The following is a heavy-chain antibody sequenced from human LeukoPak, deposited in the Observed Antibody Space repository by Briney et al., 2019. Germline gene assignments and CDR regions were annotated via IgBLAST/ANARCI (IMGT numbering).Heavy chain of an antibody. CDR3: AKPDTAMPKDYYYGMDV. D-gene: IGHD5-18*01. Sequence: PGGSLRLSCAASGFTFSSYWMHWVRQAPGKGLVWVSRINSDGSSTSYADSVKGRFTISRDNAKNTLYLQMNSLRAEDTAVYYCAKPDTAMPKDYYYGMDVWGQGTTVTVSS. J-gene: IGHJ6*02. CDR1: GFTFSSYW. CDR2: INSDGSST. V-gene: IGHV3-74*01.